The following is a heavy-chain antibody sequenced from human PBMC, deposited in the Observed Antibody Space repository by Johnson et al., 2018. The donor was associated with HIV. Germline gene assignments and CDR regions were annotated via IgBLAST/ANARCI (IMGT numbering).Heavy chain of an antibody. Sequence: MQLVESGGGVVQPGRSLRLSCAASRFTFSSYAMSWVRQAPGKGLEWVSAISGSGGSTYYADSVKGRFTISRDNSKNTLYLQMNSLRAEDTAVYYCRWYLDAFDIWGQGTMVTVSS. CDR3: RWYLDAFDI. D-gene: IGHD6-13*01. CDR1: RFTFSSYA. J-gene: IGHJ3*02. V-gene: IGHV3-23*04. CDR2: ISGSGGST.